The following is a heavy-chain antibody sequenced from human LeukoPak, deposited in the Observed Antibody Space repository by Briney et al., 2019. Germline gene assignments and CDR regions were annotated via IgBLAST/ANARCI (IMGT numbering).Heavy chain of an antibody. CDR2: SSGSGGKT. Sequence: GGSLRLSCAASGFIFSSYVMSWVRQAPGKGLEWVSGSSGSGGKTYYADSVKGRVTISRDNSKNTLYLQMNSLRAEDTAVYYCAKLWTSPYFDYWGQGTLVTVSS. CDR1: GFIFSSYV. V-gene: IGHV3-23*01. D-gene: IGHD2-21*01. J-gene: IGHJ4*02. CDR3: AKLWTSPYFDY.